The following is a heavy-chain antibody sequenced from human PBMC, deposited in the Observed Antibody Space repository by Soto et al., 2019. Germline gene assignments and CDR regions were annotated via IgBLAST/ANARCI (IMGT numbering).Heavy chain of an antibody. D-gene: IGHD5-18*01. CDR2: IYPSGMP. CDR3: ARERGGYGLFDS. CDR1: GGSISNAAYS. V-gene: IGHV4-30-2*01. Sequence: LSLTCTVSGGSISNAAYSWSWIRQPPGKGLEWIGYIYPSGMPFYNPSLRSRVTISIDRSNDQFSLNLKSVTAADTAVYYCARERGGYGLFDSWGRGTLVTVSS. J-gene: IGHJ4*02.